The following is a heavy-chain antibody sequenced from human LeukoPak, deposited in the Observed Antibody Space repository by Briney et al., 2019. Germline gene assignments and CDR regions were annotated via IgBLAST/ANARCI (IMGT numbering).Heavy chain of an antibody. CDR1: GYTFTSYG. V-gene: IGHV1-3*01. CDR2: INAGNGNT. CDR3: ARSRVPGRVDY. Sequence: ASVKVSCKASGYTFTSYGISWVRQAPGQGLEWMGWINAGNGNTKYSQKFQGRVTITRDTSASTAYMELSSLRSEDTAVYYCARSRVPGRVDYWGQGTLVTVSS. J-gene: IGHJ4*02.